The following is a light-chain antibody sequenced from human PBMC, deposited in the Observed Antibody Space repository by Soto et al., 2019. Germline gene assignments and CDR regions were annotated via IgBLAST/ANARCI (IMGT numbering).Light chain of an antibody. CDR3: SSYTSSSTLD. J-gene: IGLJ1*01. CDR2: DVS. Sequence: QSVLPQPASVSGSPGQSITISCTGTSSDVGGYNYVSWYQQHPGKAPKLMIYDVSNRPSGVSNRFSGSKSGNTASLTISGLQAEDEADYYCSSYTSSSTLDFGTGTKVT. CDR1: SSDVGGYNY. V-gene: IGLV2-14*01.